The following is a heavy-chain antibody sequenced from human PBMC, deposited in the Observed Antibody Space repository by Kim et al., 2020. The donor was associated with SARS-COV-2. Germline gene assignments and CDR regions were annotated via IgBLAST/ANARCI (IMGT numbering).Heavy chain of an antibody. Sequence: GGSLRLSCAASGFTFSNYAMTWVRQTPGKGLEWVSTVSGSGDITYYADSVKGPFTISRDNSKNTLYLQMSSLVVEDTALYFCAKERAYSDYVSDCWGHGTLVTVSS. CDR1: GFTFSNYA. V-gene: IGHV3-23*01. D-gene: IGHD4-17*01. J-gene: IGHJ5*01. CDR2: VSGSGDIT. CDR3: AKERAYSDYVSDC.